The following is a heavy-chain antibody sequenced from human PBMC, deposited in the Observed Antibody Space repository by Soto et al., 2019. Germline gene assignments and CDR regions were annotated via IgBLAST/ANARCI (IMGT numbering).Heavy chain of an antibody. CDR3: ARGVNSSPARGPNWFDP. D-gene: IGHD6-13*01. J-gene: IGHJ5*02. CDR2: TYHSGTT. Sequence: QVQLQESGPGLVQPSGTLSLTCAVSGDSISNSHWWSWVRQTPGKGLEWIGETYHSGTTNYNPSLKTRVSMSIDKCKNQFSLKMNPVPAADTAVYYCARGVNSSPARGPNWFDPWGQGTLVTVSS. CDR1: GDSISNSHW. V-gene: IGHV4-4*02.